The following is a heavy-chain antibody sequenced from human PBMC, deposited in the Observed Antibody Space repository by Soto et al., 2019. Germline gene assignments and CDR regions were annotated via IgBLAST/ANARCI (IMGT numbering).Heavy chain of an antibody. Sequence: EVQLLESGGGLVQPGGSLRLSCAASGFTFSNYAMSWVRQAPGKGLEWVSALSGSGTTTYYADSVKGRFTISRDNSKNTLYLQVYSLRAEDTALYYCAKGDNDGWYWYFDLWGRGTLVTVSS. CDR1: GFTFSNYA. CDR3: AKGDNDGWYWYFDL. D-gene: IGHD6-19*01. V-gene: IGHV3-23*01. CDR2: LSGSGTTT. J-gene: IGHJ2*01.